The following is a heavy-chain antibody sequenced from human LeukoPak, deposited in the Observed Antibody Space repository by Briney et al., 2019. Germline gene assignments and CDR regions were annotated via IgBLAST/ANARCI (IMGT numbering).Heavy chain of an antibody. V-gene: IGHV3-30*02. CDR2: IRYDGSNI. J-gene: IGHJ2*01. Sequence: PGVSLRLSCTASGFTFSSYGMHWVRQAPGKGLEWVAFIRYDGSNIYYADSVKGRFTISRDNSKNTLYLQMNSLRAEDTAVYYCAKDARTFSYCSTTSCSPVDLWGRGTLVTVSS. CDR3: AKDARTFSYCSTTSCSPVDL. D-gene: IGHD2-2*01. CDR1: GFTFSSYG.